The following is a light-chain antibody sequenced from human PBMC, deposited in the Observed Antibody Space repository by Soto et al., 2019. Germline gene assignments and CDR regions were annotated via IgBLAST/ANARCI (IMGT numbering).Light chain of an antibody. CDR1: QSVSSS. CDR3: QQYESSPPIT. CDR2: GAS. V-gene: IGKV3-20*01. J-gene: IGKJ5*01. Sequence: EIVLTQSPGTLSLSPGERATLSCRASQSVSSSLAWYQQKPGQAPRLLIYGASSRAPAIPDRFSGSGSGTDFTLTISRLEPEDCAVYYCQQYESSPPITFGQGTRLEIK.